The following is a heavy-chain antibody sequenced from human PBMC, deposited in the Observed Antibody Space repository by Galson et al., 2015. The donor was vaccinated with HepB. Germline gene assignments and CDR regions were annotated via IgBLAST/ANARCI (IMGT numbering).Heavy chain of an antibody. V-gene: IGHV3-11*06. CDR1: GFTFSDYY. D-gene: IGHD4-17*01. CDR2: ISSSSSYT. J-gene: IGHJ6*02. CDR3: ARLNGDITSFYYYYGMDV. Sequence: SLRLSCAASGFTFSDYYMSWIRQAPGKGLEWVSYISSSSSYTNYADSVKGRFTISRDNAKNSLYLQMNSLRAEDTAVYYCARLNGDITSFYYYYGMDVWGLGTTVTVSS.